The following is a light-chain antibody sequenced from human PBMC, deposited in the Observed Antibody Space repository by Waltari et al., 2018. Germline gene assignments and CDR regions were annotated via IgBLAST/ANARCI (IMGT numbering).Light chain of an antibody. CDR2: WAS. V-gene: IGKV4-1*01. J-gene: IGKJ2*01. CDR1: QSVLYSFDNKTH. Sequence: DIVMTQSPDSLAVSLGDRATINCRYSQSVLYSFDNKTHLAWYQQKPGQPPKVLIYWASNRESGVPDRFSGSGSETDFSLTISRLEPEDFAVYYCQQYDSTPYTFGQGTKLEIK. CDR3: QQYDSTPYT.